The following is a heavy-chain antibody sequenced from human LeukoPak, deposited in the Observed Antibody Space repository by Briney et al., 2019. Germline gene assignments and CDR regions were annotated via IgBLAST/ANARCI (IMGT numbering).Heavy chain of an antibody. V-gene: IGHV1-24*01. D-gene: IGHD1-26*01. CDR1: GYTFTGYY. J-gene: IGHJ4*02. CDR2: FDPEDGET. Sequence: ASVKVSCKASGYTFTGYYMHWVRQAPGKGLEWMGGFDPEDGETIYAQKFQGRVTMTEDTSTDTAYMELSSLRSEDTAVYYCATTRSQLNGGSYALYYFDYWGQGTLVTVSS. CDR3: ATTRSQLNGGSYALYYFDY.